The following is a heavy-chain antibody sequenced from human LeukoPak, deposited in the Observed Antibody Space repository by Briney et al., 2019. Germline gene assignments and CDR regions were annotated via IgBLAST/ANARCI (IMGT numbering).Heavy chain of an antibody. J-gene: IGHJ3*02. V-gene: IGHV3-30*04. CDR2: ISYDGSDK. CDR1: GFTFSSYA. Sequence: PGGSLRLSCAASGFTFSSYAMHWVRQAPGKGLEWVAVISYDGSDKYYADSVKGRFTISRDNSKNTLSLQMNSLRAEDTAVYFCARVDTPTVSGPGDASDIWGQGTMVTVSS. CDR3: ARVDTPTVSGPGDASDI. D-gene: IGHD5-18*01.